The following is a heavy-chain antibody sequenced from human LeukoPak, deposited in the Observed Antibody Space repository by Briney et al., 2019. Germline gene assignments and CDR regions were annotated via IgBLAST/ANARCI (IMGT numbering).Heavy chain of an antibody. CDR1: GFTFSSHH. D-gene: IGHD2-2*01. CDR3: ARMSSYCDY. CDR2: IKPDGSEK. V-gene: IGHV3-7*01. J-gene: IGHJ4*02. Sequence: GGSLRLSCVASGFTFSSHHMNWVRQTPGKGLESVATIKPDGSEKYYVDSVKGRFTISRDNAKSSLYLQMNSLRAEDTGVYFCARMSSYCDYWGQGTLVTVSS.